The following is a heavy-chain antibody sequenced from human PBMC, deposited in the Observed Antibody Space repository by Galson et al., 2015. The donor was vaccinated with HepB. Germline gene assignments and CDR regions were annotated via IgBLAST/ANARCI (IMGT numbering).Heavy chain of an antibody. CDR2: IKQDGSEK. D-gene: IGHD3-22*01. J-gene: IGHJ2*01. V-gene: IGHV3-7*01. Sequence: SLRLSCAASGFTFSSYWMSWVRQAPGKGLEWVANIKQDGSEKYYVDSVKGRFTISRDNAKNSLYLQMNSLRAEDTAVYYCATVVGITMIVEDWYFDLWGRGTLVTVSS. CDR3: ATVVGITMIVEDWYFDL. CDR1: GFTFSSYW.